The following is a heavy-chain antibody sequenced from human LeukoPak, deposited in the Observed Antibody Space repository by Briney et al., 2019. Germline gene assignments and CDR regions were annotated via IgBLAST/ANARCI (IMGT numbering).Heavy chain of an antibody. CDR1: GFTFSSYA. CDR3: AKDIVVVTAITDQPCFH. CDR2: ISGSGGST. D-gene: IGHD2-21*02. J-gene: IGHJ4*02. Sequence: PGGSLRLSCAASGFTFSSYAMSWVRQAPVKALEWVSAISGSGGSTYYADSVKGRFTISRDNSKNTLYLQMNSLRAEDTAVYYCAKDIVVVTAITDQPCFHWGQGTLVTVSS. V-gene: IGHV3-23*01.